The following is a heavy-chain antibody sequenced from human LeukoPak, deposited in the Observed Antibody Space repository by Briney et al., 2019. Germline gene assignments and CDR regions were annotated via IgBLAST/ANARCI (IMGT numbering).Heavy chain of an antibody. CDR2: INHSGST. Sequence: SETLSLTCVVYGESFRGYYWSWIRQPPGKGLEWIGEINHSGSTNYNPSLKSRVTISVDTSKNQFSLKLSSVTAADTAMYYCAFSRDFPLTAYPDYWGQGTLVTVSS. CDR3: AFSRDFPLTAYPDY. D-gene: IGHD3-9*01. J-gene: IGHJ4*02. V-gene: IGHV4-34*01. CDR1: GESFRGYY.